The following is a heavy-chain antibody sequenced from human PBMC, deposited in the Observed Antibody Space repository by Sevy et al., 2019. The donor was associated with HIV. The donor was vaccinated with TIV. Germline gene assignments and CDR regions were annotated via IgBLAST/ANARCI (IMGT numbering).Heavy chain of an antibody. CDR2: ISYDGSNK. CDR3: ARELSLRRYNYDSGIDY. D-gene: IGHD3-22*01. Sequence: GGSLRLSCAASGFTFSSYGMHWVRQAPGKGLEWVAVISYDGSNKYYGDSVKGRFTISRDNSKNTLYLQMNSLRAEDTAGYYCARELSLRRYNYDSGIDYWGQGTLVTVSS. CDR1: GFTFSSYG. J-gene: IGHJ4*02. V-gene: IGHV3-30*03.